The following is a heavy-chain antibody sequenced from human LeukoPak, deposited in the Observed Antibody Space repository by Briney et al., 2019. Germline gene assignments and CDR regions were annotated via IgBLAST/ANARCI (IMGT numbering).Heavy chain of an antibody. CDR2: ISGDGGST. CDR1: GFTFDDYA. J-gene: IGHJ4*02. Sequence: PRGSLRLSCAASGFTFDDYAMHRVRQAPGKDLEWVSLISGDGGSTYYADSVKGRFTISRDNSKNSLYLQMNSLRTEDTALYYCAIAVAGLSVYWGQGTLVTVSS. D-gene: IGHD6-19*01. CDR3: AIAVAGLSVY. V-gene: IGHV3-43*02.